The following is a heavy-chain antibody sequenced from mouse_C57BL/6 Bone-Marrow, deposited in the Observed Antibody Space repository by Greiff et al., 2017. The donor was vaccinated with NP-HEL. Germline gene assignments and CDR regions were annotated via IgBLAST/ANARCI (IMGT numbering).Heavy chain of an antibody. J-gene: IGHJ4*01. D-gene: IGHD1-1*01. V-gene: IGHV5-4*01. CDR3: ARDHYGSSYDYAMDY. CDR1: GFTFSSYA. Sequence: EVKLVESGGGLVKPGGSLKLSCAASGFTFSSYAMSWVRQTPEKRLEWVATISDGGSYTYYPDNVTGRFTISRDNAKNNLYLQMSHLKSEDTAMYYCARDHYGSSYDYAMDYWGQGTSVTVSS. CDR2: ISDGGSYT.